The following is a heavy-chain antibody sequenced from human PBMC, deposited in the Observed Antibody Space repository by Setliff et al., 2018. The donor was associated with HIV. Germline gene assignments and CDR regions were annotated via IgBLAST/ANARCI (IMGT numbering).Heavy chain of an antibody. CDR2: IYYSGST. Sequence: SETLSLTCTVSGGSISSSSYYWGWIRQPPGKGLEWIGSIYYSGSTYYNPSLKSRVTISVDTSKTQFSLKLNSVTAADTAVYYCARDGFYYNFWSGYRGYFDYWGQGTLVTVSS. CDR1: GGSISSSSYY. J-gene: IGHJ4*02. V-gene: IGHV4-39*07. D-gene: IGHD3-3*01. CDR3: ARDGFYYNFWSGYRGYFDY.